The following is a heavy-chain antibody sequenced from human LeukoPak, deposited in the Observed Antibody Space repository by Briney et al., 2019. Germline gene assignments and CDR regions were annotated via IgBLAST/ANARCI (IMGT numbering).Heavy chain of an antibody. CDR3: ARGSPNEYDGSGYYSSLGY. D-gene: IGHD3-22*01. CDR1: GFTFSDYS. CDR2: ISSGSSTI. J-gene: IGHJ4*02. V-gene: IGHV3-48*04. Sequence: GGSLRLSCVASGFTFSDYSINWLRQAPGKGLEWVSYISSGSSTIYYADSVKGRFTTSRDNAKNSLYLQMNSLRAEDTAVYYCARGSPNEYDGSGYYSSLGYWGQGTLVIVST.